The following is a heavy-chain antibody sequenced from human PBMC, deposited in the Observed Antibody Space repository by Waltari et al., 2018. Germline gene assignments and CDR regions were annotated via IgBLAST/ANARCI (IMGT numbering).Heavy chain of an antibody. CDR2: IIPIFGTA. D-gene: IGHD3-10*01. CDR3: AKDMRSGGSGSYPFDY. CDR1: GGTFSSYA. Sequence: QVQLVQSGAEVKKPGSSVKVSCKASGGTFSSYALSWVRQAPGQGLEWMGRIIPIFGTANYAQKFQGRVTITADKSTSTAYMELSSLRSEDTAVYYCAKDMRSGGSGSYPFDYWGQGTLVTVSS. J-gene: IGHJ4*02. V-gene: IGHV1-69*08.